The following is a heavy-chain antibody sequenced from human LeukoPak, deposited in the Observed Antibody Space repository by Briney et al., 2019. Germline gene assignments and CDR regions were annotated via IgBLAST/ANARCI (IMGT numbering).Heavy chain of an antibody. J-gene: IGHJ6*03. CDR3: ARDPYSGGYGAHYYYYMDL. CDR2: ISYDGSNK. V-gene: IGHV3-30*04. Sequence: GGSLRLSCAASGFTFSSYAMHWVRQAPGKGLEWVAVISYDGSNKYYADSVKGRFTISRDNAKNSLYLQMNSLRAEDTAMYYCARDPYSGGYGAHYYYYMDLWGKGATVTISS. D-gene: IGHD1-26*01. CDR1: GFTFSSYA.